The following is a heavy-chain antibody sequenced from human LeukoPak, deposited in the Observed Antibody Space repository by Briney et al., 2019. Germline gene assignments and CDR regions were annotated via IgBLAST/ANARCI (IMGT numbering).Heavy chain of an antibody. CDR3: ARDTPNGGGGVVVVAARYNWFDP. D-gene: IGHD2-15*01. V-gene: IGHV4-38-2*02. CDR2: IHYSGSA. J-gene: IGHJ5*02. Sequence: PSETLSLTCTVSGYSISSGYYWGWIRQPPGKGLEWIGYIHYSGSANYNPSLKSRVTISVDTSKNQFSLKLSSVTAADTAVYYCARDTPNGGGGVVVVAARYNWFDPWGQGTLVTVSS. CDR1: GYSISSGYY.